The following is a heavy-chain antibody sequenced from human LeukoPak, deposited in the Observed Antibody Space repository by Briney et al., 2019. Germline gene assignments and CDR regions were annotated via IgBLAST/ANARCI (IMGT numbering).Heavy chain of an antibody. D-gene: IGHD6-13*01. Sequence: SETLSLTCTVSGGSISSYYWSWIRQPPGKGLEWIGYIYYSGSTNYNPSFKSRVTISLDTSKNQFSLKLSSVTAADTAVYYCASYSSSWPYYFDYWGQGTLVTVSS. CDR1: GGSISSYY. V-gene: IGHV4-59*01. J-gene: IGHJ4*02. CDR2: IYYSGST. CDR3: ASYSSSWPYYFDY.